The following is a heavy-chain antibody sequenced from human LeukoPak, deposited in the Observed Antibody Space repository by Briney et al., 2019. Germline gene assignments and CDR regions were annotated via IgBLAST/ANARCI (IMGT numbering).Heavy chain of an antibody. Sequence: PGGSLRLSCAASGFIFSSHYMHWVRQAPGKDLVWVSRINTDGSATNYADSVEGRFTISRDNAKNTLSLQMNSLGAEDTAVYYCARGRYFFASGSPHAFDIWGRGTMVTVSS. CDR1: GFIFSSHY. CDR3: ARGRYFFASGSPHAFDI. V-gene: IGHV3-74*01. CDR2: INTDGSAT. J-gene: IGHJ3*02. D-gene: IGHD3-10*01.